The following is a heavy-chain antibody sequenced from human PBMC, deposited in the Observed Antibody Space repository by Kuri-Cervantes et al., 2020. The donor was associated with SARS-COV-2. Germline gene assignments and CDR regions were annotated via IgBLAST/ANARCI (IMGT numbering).Heavy chain of an antibody. J-gene: IGHJ4*02. CDR2: TSAYNGNK. Sequence: ASVKVSCKASGYNFITHGISWVRQAPGQGLEWMGWTSAYNGNKNYAQKVQDRVTLTTDTSTSTAYMELRSLRSDDTAVYYCARGPQEAGAGPSQDGFDYWGQGTLVTVSS. CDR3: ARGPQEAGAGPSQDGFDY. D-gene: IGHD6-19*01. CDR1: GYNFITHG. V-gene: IGHV1-18*04.